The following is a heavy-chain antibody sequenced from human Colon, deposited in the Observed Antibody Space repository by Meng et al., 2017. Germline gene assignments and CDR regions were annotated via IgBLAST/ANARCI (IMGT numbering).Heavy chain of an antibody. V-gene: IGHV3-30*15. D-gene: IGHD5-24*01. CDR3: AKSHATMYYYGMDV. CDR1: GFTFSSFA. J-gene: IGHJ6*02. Sequence: GESLKISCAASGFTFSSFAMNWVRQAPGKGLEWVAMMSYDGSRQTYADSVRGRFTISRDNSKNTLFLQMSSLRAEDTAVYYCAKSHATMYYYGMDVWGQGTTVTVS. CDR2: MSYDGSRQ.